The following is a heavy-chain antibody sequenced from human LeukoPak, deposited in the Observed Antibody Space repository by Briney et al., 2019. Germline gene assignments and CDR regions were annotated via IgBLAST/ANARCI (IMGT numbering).Heavy chain of an antibody. CDR2: MNQDGSGK. J-gene: IGHJ6*03. D-gene: IGHD6-13*01. CDR3: ARVIAARSTRGTFHYYYYMDV. V-gene: IGHV3-7*03. CDR1: GFTFSNYW. Sequence: GGSLRLSCAASGFTFSNYWMTWVRQAPGKGLEWVANMNQDGSGKYYVDSAKGRFAISRDNAKNSLYLQMNSLRAEDTALYYCARVIAARSTRGTFHYYYYMDVWGKGTTVTVSS.